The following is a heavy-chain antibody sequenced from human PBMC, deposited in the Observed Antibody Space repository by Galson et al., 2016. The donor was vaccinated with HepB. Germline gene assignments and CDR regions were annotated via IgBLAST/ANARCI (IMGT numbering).Heavy chain of an antibody. J-gene: IGHJ3*01. V-gene: IGHV3-23*01. D-gene: IGHD3-3*01. CDR3: AKDRASRLSSRGWLTNDALEC. Sequence: SLRLSCAASGFTFRKYAMSWVRQAPGKGLEWVSGISGSGSSTYYADSVKGRFTISRDNSKSTLYLQMNSLRVDDTALYYCAKDRASRLSSRGWLTNDALECWGQGTMGTVSS. CDR2: ISGSGSST. CDR1: GFTFRKYA.